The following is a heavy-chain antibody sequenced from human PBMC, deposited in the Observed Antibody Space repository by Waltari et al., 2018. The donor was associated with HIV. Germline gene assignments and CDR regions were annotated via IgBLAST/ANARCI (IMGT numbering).Heavy chain of an antibody. CDR1: GCIFRDSE. Sequence: LVQSGGGLVEPGGSLTLSCRASGCIFRDSELPCVLQVPGKRPAWISTIGTLSDNFYRDSLNGRFTISRDNADNCFYLQIRTVRDDDTAIYYCARGGTSSESPHKWYFDVWSQGTLVSVLS. CDR3: ARGGTSSESPHKWYFDV. V-gene: IGHV3-13*01. J-gene: IGHJ2*01. CDR2: IGTLSDN. D-gene: IGHD3-16*01.